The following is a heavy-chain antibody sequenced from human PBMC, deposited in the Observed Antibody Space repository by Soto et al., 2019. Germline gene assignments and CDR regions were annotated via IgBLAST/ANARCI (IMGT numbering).Heavy chain of an antibody. V-gene: IGHV1-18*01. CDR2: ISAYNGNT. CDR1: GYTFTSYG. Sequence: QVQLVQSGAEVKKPGASVKVSCKASGYTFTSYGISWVRQASGQGLEWMGWISAYNGNTKYAQKRRGXVXMXXDTATSTAYMELRSLRSDDTAVYYCARDEAYKWNDGGWFDPWGQGTLVTVSS. D-gene: IGHD1-1*01. CDR3: ARDEAYKWNDGGWFDP. J-gene: IGHJ5*02.